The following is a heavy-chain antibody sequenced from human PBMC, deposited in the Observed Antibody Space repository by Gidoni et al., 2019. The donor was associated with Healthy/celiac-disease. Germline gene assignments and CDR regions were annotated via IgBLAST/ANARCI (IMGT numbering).Heavy chain of an antibody. D-gene: IGHD4-17*01. CDR3: AIKGTPYGGNDAFDI. CDR1: GFPFRSYA. J-gene: IGHJ3*02. Sequence: EVQLVASGAGLVQHGGSLEPSCAAPGFPFRSYAMHWVRQAPGKGLEYVSAISSNGGSTYYANSVKGRFTISRDNSKNRLYLQMGSLRAEDMAVYYGAIKGTPYGGNDAFDIWGQGTMVTVSS. CDR2: ISSNGGST. V-gene: IGHV3-64*01.